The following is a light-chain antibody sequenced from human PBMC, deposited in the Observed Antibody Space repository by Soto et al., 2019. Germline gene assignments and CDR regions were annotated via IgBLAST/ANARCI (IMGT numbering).Light chain of an antibody. V-gene: IGKV3-20*01. CDR2: GAT. CDR3: QQLHDYPIT. J-gene: IGKJ5*01. CDR1: QSVSTSY. Sequence: IVLTQSPDTLPLCPGERATLSCRASQSVSTSYLSWHQKKPGQATMLLIYGATSRATGIPDIFSGSGSGTYFTLIISRLQPEYFATYYCQQLHDYPITFGQGTRLEIK.